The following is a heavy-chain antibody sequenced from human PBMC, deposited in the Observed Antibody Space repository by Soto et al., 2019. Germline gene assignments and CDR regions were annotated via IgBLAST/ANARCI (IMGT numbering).Heavy chain of an antibody. Sequence: GGSLRLSCAASGFTFSSYWMSWVRQAPGKGLEWVANIKQDGSEKYYVDSVKGRFTISRDNAKNSLYLQMNSLRAEDTAVYYCARKHSIAAAGTKLDYWGQGTLVTVSS. CDR2: IKQDGSEK. V-gene: IGHV3-7*01. CDR3: ARKHSIAAAGTKLDY. CDR1: GFTFSSYW. D-gene: IGHD6-13*01. J-gene: IGHJ4*02.